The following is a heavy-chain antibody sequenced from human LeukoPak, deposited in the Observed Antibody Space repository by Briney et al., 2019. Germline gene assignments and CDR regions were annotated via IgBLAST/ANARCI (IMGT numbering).Heavy chain of an antibody. Sequence: PGGSLRLSCAASGFTFSNAWMSWVRQAPGKGLEWVANIKQDGSEKYYVDSVKGRFTISRDNAKNSLYLQMNSLRAEDTALYYCAKGGDYDILTGIDYWGQGTLVTVSS. CDR2: IKQDGSEK. V-gene: IGHV3-7*03. CDR1: GFTFSNAW. D-gene: IGHD3-9*01. CDR3: AKGGDYDILTGIDY. J-gene: IGHJ4*02.